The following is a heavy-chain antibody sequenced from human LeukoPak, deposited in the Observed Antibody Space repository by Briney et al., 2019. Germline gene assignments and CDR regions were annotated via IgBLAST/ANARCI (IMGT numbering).Heavy chain of an antibody. Sequence: SETLSLTCTVSGGSIRSNTNYWGWNSSNYWGWIRQPPGKGLEWIGSIHYSGTTYYNPSLQSRLTISVDTSKNQFSLKLSSVTAADTAVYYCARGLHPGYFQHWGQGTLVTVSS. CDR2: IHYSGTT. CDR3: ARGLHPGYFQH. J-gene: IGHJ1*01. CDR1: GGSIRSNTNYWGWNSSNY. V-gene: IGHV4-39*07.